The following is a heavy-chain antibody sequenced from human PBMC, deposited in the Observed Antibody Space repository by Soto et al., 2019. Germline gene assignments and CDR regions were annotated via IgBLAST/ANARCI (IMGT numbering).Heavy chain of an antibody. V-gene: IGHV3-30-3*01. CDR2: ISYDGSNK. J-gene: IGHJ4*02. Sequence: CAASGFTFSSSAMHWVRQAPGKGLEWVAVISYDGSNKYYADSVKGRFTISRDNSKNTLYLQMNSLRAEDTAVYYCARSIVVVTALDYWGQGTLVTVPQ. CDR3: ARSIVVVTALDY. D-gene: IGHD2-21*02. CDR1: GFTFSSSA.